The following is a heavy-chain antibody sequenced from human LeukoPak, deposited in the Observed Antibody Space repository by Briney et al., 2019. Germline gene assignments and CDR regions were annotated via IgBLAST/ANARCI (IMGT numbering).Heavy chain of an antibody. D-gene: IGHD3-10*02. J-gene: IGHJ6*04. CDR1: GFTFSSYW. CDR3: AELGITMIGGV. Sequence: GGSLRLSCAASGFTFSSYWMHWVRQAPGKGLEWVSYISSSGSTIYYADSVKGRFTISRDNSKNSLYLQMNSLRAEDTAVYYCAELGITMIGGVWGKGTTVTISS. CDR2: ISSSGSTI. V-gene: IGHV3-48*01.